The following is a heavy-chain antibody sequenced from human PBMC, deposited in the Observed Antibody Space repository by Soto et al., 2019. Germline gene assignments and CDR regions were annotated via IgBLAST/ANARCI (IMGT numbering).Heavy chain of an antibody. V-gene: IGHV1-58*01. J-gene: IGHJ1*01. CDR2: GVLGNGNT. Sequence: SVKVSCKASGFTFSSSAVQWVRQARGQGLEWIGGGVLGNGNTNYAQKFQERVTITRDMSTSTAYMEVRSLTFEDTALYYCATRIGNIGWYWLDTWGQGTLVTVSS. D-gene: IGHD6-19*01. CDR3: ATRIGNIGWYWLDT. CDR1: GFTFSSSA.